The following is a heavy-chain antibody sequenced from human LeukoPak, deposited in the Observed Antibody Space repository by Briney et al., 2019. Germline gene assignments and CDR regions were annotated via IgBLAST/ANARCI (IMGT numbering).Heavy chain of an antibody. CDR3: ARVEDYYDSSGYYFTPDY. J-gene: IGHJ4*02. CDR2: ISAYNGNT. D-gene: IGHD3-22*01. CDR1: GYTFTSYG. V-gene: IGHV1-18*01. Sequence: ASVKVSCKASGYTFTSYGISWVRQAPGQGLEWMGWISAYNGNTNYAQKLQGRVTMTTDTSTSTAYMELRSLRSDDTAVYYCARVEDYYDSSGYYFTPDYWGQRTLVTVSS.